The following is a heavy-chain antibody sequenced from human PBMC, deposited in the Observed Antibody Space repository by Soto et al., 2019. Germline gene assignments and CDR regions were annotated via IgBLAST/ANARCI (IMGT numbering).Heavy chain of an antibody. CDR3: ARPADKMGWYYFDY. Sequence: QVQLVQSGAEVKKPGASVKVSCKTSGYTFTNYYMHWVRQAPRQGLEWMGIINPSGGGTTYAQKSQGRVTMTRDTSTSTVYMDLSILRSEDTAVYYCARPADKMGWYYFDYWGQGTLVTVSS. D-gene: IGHD2-2*01. CDR2: INPSGGGT. CDR1: GYTFTNYY. V-gene: IGHV1-46*01. J-gene: IGHJ4*02.